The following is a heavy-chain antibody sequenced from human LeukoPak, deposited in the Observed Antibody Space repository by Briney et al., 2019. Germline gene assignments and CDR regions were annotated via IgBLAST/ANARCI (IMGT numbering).Heavy chain of an antibody. D-gene: IGHD6-19*01. CDR2: IYYSGST. V-gene: IGHV4-39*01. J-gene: IGHJ4*02. CDR3: ASPGSSGGFDY. CDR1: GGFISSGRYF. Sequence: SETLSLTCTVSGGFISSGRYFWGWIRQPRGKGLEWIGSIYYSGSTSYDTSLKSRVTISVDTPKNQFSVKLSSVTAADTAVYCCASPGSSGGFDYWGQGTLVTVSS.